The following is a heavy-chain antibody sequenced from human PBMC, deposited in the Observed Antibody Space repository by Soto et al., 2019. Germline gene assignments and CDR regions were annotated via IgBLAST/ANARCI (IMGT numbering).Heavy chain of an antibody. Sequence: PSETLSLTCAVYGGSFSGYYWSWIRQPPGKGREWIGEINHSGSTNYNPSLKSRVTISVDTSKNQFSLKLSSVTAADTAVYYCARGYPVIYSYYYYGMDVWGQGTTVTVSS. CDR3: ARGYPVIYSYYYYGMDV. V-gene: IGHV4-34*01. D-gene: IGHD3-16*02. CDR2: INHSGST. J-gene: IGHJ6*02. CDR1: GGSFSGYY.